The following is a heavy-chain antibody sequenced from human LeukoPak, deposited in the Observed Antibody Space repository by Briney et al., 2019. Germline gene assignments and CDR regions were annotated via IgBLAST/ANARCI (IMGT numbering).Heavy chain of an antibody. CDR3: ARLISGGTILILAVPYPVYFDY. J-gene: IGHJ4*02. Sequence: PSETLSLTCTVYDESLSAHYWGWIRQSPGKGLEWIGEINHSGTTNYNPSLKSRVTISVDTSKNQVTLKLTSVTVADTAVYYCARLISGGTILILAVPYPVYFDYWGQGALVTVSS. CDR1: DESLSAHY. D-gene: IGHD6-19*01. CDR2: INHSGTT. V-gene: IGHV4-34*01.